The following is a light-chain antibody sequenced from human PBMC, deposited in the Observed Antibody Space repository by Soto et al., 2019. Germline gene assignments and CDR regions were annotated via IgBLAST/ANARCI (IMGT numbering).Light chain of an antibody. J-gene: IGKJ1*01. V-gene: IGKV1-12*01. CDR3: QQANTFPWT. Sequence: DIQMTQSPSSVSASVGDRVTITCRASQDITIWLAWYQQKPGKAPKLLISAASDLQSGVPSRFSGSGSGTDFTLTISSLRPEDFATYYCQQANTFPWTFGQGTKEEI. CDR1: QDITIW. CDR2: AAS.